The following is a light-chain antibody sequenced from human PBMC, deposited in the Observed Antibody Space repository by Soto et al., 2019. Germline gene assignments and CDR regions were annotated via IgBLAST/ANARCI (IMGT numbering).Light chain of an antibody. V-gene: IGLV2-23*02. CDR3: CSYAGSSVYV. CDR2: EVI. J-gene: IGLJ1*01. CDR1: SSDVGTFNL. Sequence: QSALTQVASVSGSPGQSITISCTGTSSDVGTFNLVSWYQQHPGEAPRLMIYEVIKRPSGVSNRFSGSKSGNTASLTISGLQAEDEADYYCCSYAGSSVYVFVTGTKVTVL.